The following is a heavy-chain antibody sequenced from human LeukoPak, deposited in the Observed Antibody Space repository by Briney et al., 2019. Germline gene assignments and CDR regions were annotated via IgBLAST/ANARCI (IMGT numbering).Heavy chain of an antibody. Sequence: GGSLRLTLASSGFIYRSHPMHGVRQAPGKGLEWVSAISGSGGSTYYADSVKGRFTIYRDKYKNTLYVQMNRRTATDTDVDYCARDHRIQLWLRFDYWGQGTLVTVSS. CDR3: ARDHRIQLWLRFDY. J-gene: IGHJ4*02. CDR2: ISGSGGST. V-gene: IGHV3-23*01. CDR1: GFIYRSHP. D-gene: IGHD5-18*01.